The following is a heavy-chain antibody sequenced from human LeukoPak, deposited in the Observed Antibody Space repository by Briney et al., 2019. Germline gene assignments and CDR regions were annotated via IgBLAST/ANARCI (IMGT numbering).Heavy chain of an antibody. CDR1: GFTSSTYW. J-gene: IGHJ4*02. CDR3: ARSYYGDYEDF. V-gene: IGHV3-74*01. CDR2: INSDGSST. Sequence: GGSLRLPCAASGFTSSTYWIHWVRQAPGKGLMWVSRINSDGSSTSYADSVKGRFTISRDNAKNTVYLHMNSLKVEDTAVYYCARSYYGDYEDFWGQGTLVAVSS. D-gene: IGHD4-17*01.